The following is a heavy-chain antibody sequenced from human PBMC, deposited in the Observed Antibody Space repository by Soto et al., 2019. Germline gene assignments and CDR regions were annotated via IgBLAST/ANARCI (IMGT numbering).Heavy chain of an antibody. D-gene: IGHD4-4*01. J-gene: IGHJ4*02. CDR2: IYHSGST. Sequence: SETLSLTCAVSGGSISSGGYSWSWIRQPPGKGLEWIGYIYHSGSTYYNPSLKSRVTISVDRSKNQFSLKLSSVTAADTAVYYCARRSRNYGEFDYWGQGTLVTVSS. CDR3: ARRSRNYGEFDY. CDR1: GGSISSGGYS. V-gene: IGHV4-30-2*01.